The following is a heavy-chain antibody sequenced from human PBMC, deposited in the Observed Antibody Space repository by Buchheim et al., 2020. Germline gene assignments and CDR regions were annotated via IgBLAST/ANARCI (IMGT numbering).Heavy chain of an antibody. CDR3: ARGRRVVAATFDY. V-gene: IGHV3-48*03. CDR2: ISSSSSYT. J-gene: IGHJ4*02. Sequence: EVQLVESGGGLVQPGGSLRLSCAASGFTFSSYEMNWVRQAPGKGLEWVSYISSSSSYTNYADSVKGRFTISRDNAKNSLYLQMNSLRAEDTAVYYCARGRRVVAATFDYWGQGTL. CDR1: GFTFSSYE. D-gene: IGHD2-15*01.